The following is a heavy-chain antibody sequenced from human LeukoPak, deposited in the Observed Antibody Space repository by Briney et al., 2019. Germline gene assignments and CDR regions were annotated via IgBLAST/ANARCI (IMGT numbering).Heavy chain of an antibody. V-gene: IGHV3-30*18. CDR2: ASRDGVSQ. J-gene: IGHJ4*02. Sequence: GGSLRLSCAASGFTFETHDMHWVRRAPGKGLEWVGVASRDGVSQNYGDSVEGRFTISRDQSDNTLFLQMNSLRPEDTAIYYCAKEQSSGWYRTADYWGQGTLVAVSS. D-gene: IGHD6-19*01. CDR3: AKEQSSGWYRTADY. CDR1: GFTFETHD.